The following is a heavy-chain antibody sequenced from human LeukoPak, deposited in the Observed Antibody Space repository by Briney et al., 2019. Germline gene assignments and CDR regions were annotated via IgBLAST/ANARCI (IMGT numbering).Heavy chain of an antibody. CDR1: GDSLSSNSAA. J-gene: IGHJ4*02. CDR3: ARLNYGFDY. V-gene: IGHV6-1*01. D-gene: IGHD3-10*01. CDR2: RYNRSILYN. Sequence: SQTLSLTCALSGDSLSSNSAAWNWVRQSPSRGLEWLVRRYNRSILYNDYAVSVKSRITINPDTSKNQFSLQINSVTPEDTAVYYCARLNYGFDYWGQGTLVTVSS.